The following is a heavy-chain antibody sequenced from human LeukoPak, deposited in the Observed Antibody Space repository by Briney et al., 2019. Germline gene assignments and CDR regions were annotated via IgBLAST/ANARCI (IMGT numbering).Heavy chain of an antibody. J-gene: IGHJ3*02. CDR3: ARVDPNYYDSSGYWWGAFDI. V-gene: IGHV1-18*01. CDR2: ISAYNGNT. D-gene: IGHD3-22*01. CDR1: GYTFTSYG. Sequence: ASVKVSCKASGYTFTSYGISWVRQAPGQGLEWIGWISAYNGNTNYAQKLQGRVTMTTDTSTSTAYMELRSLRSDDTAVYYCARVDPNYYDSSGYWWGAFDIWGQGTMVTVSS.